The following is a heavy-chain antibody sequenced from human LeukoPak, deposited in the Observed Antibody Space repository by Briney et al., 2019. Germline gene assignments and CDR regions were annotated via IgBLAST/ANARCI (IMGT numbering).Heavy chain of an antibody. J-gene: IGHJ6*03. D-gene: IGHD1-20*01. V-gene: IGHV1-69*13. CDR3: ARARVPYNWNYYYYYMDV. Sequence: ASVKVSCKASGGTFSSYAVSWVRQAPGQGLEWMGGIIPIFGTANYAQKFQGRVTITADESTSTAYMELSSLRSEDTAVYYCARARVPYNWNYYYYYMDVWGKGTTVTVSS. CDR2: IIPIFGTA. CDR1: GGTFSSYA.